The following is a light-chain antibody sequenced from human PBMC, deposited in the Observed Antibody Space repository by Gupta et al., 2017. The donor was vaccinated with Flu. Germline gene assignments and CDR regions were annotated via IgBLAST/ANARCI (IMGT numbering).Light chain of an antibody. CDR2: QGS. V-gene: IGKV2-30*01. Sequence: VTLGKPASISGRARQSLGYSDGKTYLHWFQQRPGQSPRRLIYQGSQRELGVPDRFSGSGSGTDFTLKISRGEGEDVGVYYCRQGERWPWAFGQGTKVVIK. CDR3: RQGERWPWA. J-gene: IGKJ1*01. CDR1: QSLGYSDGKTY.